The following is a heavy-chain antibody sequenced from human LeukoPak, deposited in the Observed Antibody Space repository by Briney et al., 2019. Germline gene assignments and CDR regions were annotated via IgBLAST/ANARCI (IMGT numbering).Heavy chain of an antibody. CDR3: ARDLIAAHYYYGMDV. Sequence: GGSLRLSCAASGFTFSSYGMTWVRQAPGKGLEWVSAISGSGGSTYYADSVKGRFTISRDNSKNTLYLQMNSLRAEDTAVYYCARDLIAAHYYYGMDVWGQGTTVTVSS. J-gene: IGHJ6*02. V-gene: IGHV3-23*01. CDR2: ISGSGGST. CDR1: GFTFSSYG. D-gene: IGHD6-6*01.